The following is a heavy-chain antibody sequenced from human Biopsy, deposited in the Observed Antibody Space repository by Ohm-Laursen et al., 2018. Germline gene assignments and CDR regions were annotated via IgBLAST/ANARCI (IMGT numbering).Heavy chain of an antibody. J-gene: IGHJ2*01. CDR3: VREPKTGTAEAWYFDL. V-gene: IGHV4-31*03. CDR1: GASVKTPGYF. CDR2: ISYNERT. Sequence: LTCSVSGASVKTPGYFWAWIRQRPGKGLEWIGYISYNERTHYNPSLTSRLAISFDTSNNRISLQLRSVSVADTAVYYCVREPKTGTAEAWYFDLWGRGSPVTVPS. D-gene: IGHD3-9*01.